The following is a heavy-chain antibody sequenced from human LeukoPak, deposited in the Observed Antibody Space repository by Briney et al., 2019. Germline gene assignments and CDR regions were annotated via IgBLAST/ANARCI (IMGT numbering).Heavy chain of an antibody. CDR3: ARGQVGAAP. CDR2: ISRSGSTK. Sequence: GGSLRLSCAASGFTFSNYSMNWVRQAPGKGLEWVSYISRSGSTKYYGDSVMGRVSISRDNAKNSLYLQVDSLRAEDTAVYYCARGQVGAAPWGQGTLVTVSS. CDR1: GFTFSNYS. V-gene: IGHV3-48*04. D-gene: IGHD1-26*01. J-gene: IGHJ5*02.